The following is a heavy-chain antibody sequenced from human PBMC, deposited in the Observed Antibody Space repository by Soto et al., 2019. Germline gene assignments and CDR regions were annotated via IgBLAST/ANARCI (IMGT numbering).Heavy chain of an antibody. CDR1: GLTFSSYG. CDR2: ISYDGNND. CDR3: AKESGGYSAYDYYFDY. Sequence: PGGSLRLSCAASGLTFSSYGMHWVRQAPGKGLEWVAVISYDGNNDDYADSVKGRFTISRDNSKNTLYLQMNSLNTEDTAVYYCAKESGGYSAYDYYFDYWGQGTLVTVSS. V-gene: IGHV3-30*18. J-gene: IGHJ4*02. D-gene: IGHD5-12*01.